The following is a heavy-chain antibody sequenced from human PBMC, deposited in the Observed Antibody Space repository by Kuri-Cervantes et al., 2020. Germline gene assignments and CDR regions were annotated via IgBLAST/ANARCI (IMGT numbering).Heavy chain of an antibody. CDR3: ARFGGGIS. CDR1: GFTFSSYS. V-gene: IGHV3-33*01. Sequence: GESLKISCAASGFTFSSYSMHCVRQAPGKGLEWVAVIWYDGSNKYYADSVKGRFTISRGNSKNTLYLQMNSLRGEDTAVYYCARFGGGISWGQGTLVTVSS. D-gene: IGHD2-15*01. J-gene: IGHJ4*02. CDR2: IWYDGSNK.